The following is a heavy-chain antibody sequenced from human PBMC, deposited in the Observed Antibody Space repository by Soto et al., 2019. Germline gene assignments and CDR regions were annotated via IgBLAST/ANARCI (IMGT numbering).Heavy chain of an antibody. D-gene: IGHD3-22*01. J-gene: IGHJ4*02. Sequence: QVQLVQSGPEVKKPGSSVKVSCKTYGGTFSNYAINWVRQAPGRGPEWMGGLIPRYGRPNYAERFQGRVNIVADESTTTSYMVMSSLRFEDTALDYCARGWNNFDSSGQYFDVWGQGTLVAVSS. CDR1: GGTFSNYA. CDR2: LIPRYGRP. CDR3: ARGWNNFDSSGQYFDV. V-gene: IGHV1-69*01.